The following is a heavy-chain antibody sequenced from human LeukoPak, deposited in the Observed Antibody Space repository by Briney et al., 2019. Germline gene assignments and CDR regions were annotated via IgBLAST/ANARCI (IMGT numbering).Heavy chain of an antibody. CDR3: ARGVPEYYDFWSGYFYYFHY. CDR1: GGSISSYY. D-gene: IGHD3-3*01. J-gene: IGHJ4*02. Sequence: SETLSLTCAVSGGSISSYYWSWIRQPPGKGLEWIGYIYYSGSTNYNPSLKSRVTISVDTSKNQFSLKLTSVTAADTAVYYCARGVPEYYDFWSGYFYYFHYWGQGTLVTVSS. V-gene: IGHV4-59*01. CDR2: IYYSGST.